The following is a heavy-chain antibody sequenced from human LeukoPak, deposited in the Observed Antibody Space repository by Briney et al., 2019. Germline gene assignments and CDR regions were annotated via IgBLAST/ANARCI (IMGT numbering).Heavy chain of an antibody. Sequence: GGSLRLSCTASGFTFSSYNMNWVRQAPGKGLEWVSSIGSSSSDIYYAESVKGRFTIFRDSAKNSVYLQMNSLRADDTAVYYCARWATMTSILDNWGQGTLVTVSS. CDR1: GFTFSSYN. J-gene: IGHJ4*02. CDR3: ARWATMTSILDN. D-gene: IGHD4-17*01. CDR2: IGSSSSDI. V-gene: IGHV3-21*01.